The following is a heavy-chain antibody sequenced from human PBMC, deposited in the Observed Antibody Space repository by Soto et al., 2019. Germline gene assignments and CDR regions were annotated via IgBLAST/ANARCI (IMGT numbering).Heavy chain of an antibody. Sequence: PGASLKISCKSSGYSFAGYWITWVRQKPGKGLEWMGRIDPSASQTYYSPSFRGHVTISVTKSITTVFLQWSSLRASDTAMYYCARQIYDSDTGPNFQYYFDAWGQGTLVTVSS. CDR1: GYSFAGYW. CDR2: IDPSASQT. CDR3: ARQIYDSDTGPNFQYYFDA. D-gene: IGHD3-22*01. J-gene: IGHJ4*02. V-gene: IGHV5-10-1*01.